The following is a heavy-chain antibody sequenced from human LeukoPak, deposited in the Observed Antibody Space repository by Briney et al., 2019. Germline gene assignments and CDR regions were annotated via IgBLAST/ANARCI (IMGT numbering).Heavy chain of an antibody. Sequence: GASVKPSGKASGGTFRRYAISWGRQAPGQGREWRGRIVPILGIANWSEKYTGRVRITADKSTSKASMELRSRRSEDTAVDYCARGSYGGNSAGCNYWGQGTLVTVSS. CDR2: IVPILGIA. CDR3: ARGSYGGNSAGCNY. V-gene: IGHV1-69*04. CDR1: GGTFRRYA. J-gene: IGHJ4*02. D-gene: IGHD4-23*01.